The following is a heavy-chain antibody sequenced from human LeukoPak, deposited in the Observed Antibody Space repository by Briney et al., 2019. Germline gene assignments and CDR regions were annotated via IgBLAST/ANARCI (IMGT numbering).Heavy chain of an antibody. J-gene: IGHJ4*02. D-gene: IGHD5-24*01. V-gene: IGHV3-74*01. Sequence: PPGGSLRLSCAASGFTFGSYAMHWVRQAPGKGLVWVSSTNSDGSSTGYTDSVKGRFTVSRDNAKNTLYLQMNSLRAEDTAVYYCARARWYSSDYWGQGTLVTVSS. CDR1: GFTFGSYA. CDR3: ARARWYSSDY. CDR2: TNSDGSST.